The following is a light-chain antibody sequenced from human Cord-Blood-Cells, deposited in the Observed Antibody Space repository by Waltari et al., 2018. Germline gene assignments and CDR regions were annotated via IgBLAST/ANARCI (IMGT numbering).Light chain of an antibody. V-gene: IGKV1-9*01. CDR1: QGISSY. Sequence: DIQLTKSPSFLSASVGDRVTITCRASQGISSYLAGYQQKPGKAPKLLIYGASTLQSGVPSRFSGSGSGTEFTLTISSLQPEDFATYYCQQLNSYPFFGPGTKVDIK. CDR3: QQLNSYPF. CDR2: GAS. J-gene: IGKJ3*01.